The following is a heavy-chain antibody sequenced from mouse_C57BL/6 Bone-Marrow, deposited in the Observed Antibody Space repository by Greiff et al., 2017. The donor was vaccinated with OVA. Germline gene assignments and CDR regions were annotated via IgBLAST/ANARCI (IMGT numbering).Heavy chain of an antibody. CDR1: GYTFTSYW. CDR2: IYPGSGST. J-gene: IGHJ3*01. CDR3: ARGWDGYPWFAY. V-gene: IGHV1-55*01. Sequence: QVQLQQPGAELVKPGASVKMSCKASGYTFTSYWITWVKQRPGQGLEWIGDIYPGSGSTNYNEKFKSKATLTVDTSSSTAYMQLSSLTSEDSAVYYCARGWDGYPWFAYWGQGTLVTVSA. D-gene: IGHD2-3*01.